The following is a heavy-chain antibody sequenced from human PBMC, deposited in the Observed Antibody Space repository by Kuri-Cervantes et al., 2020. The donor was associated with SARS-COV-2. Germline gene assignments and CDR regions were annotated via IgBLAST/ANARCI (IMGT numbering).Heavy chain of an antibody. CDR1: GFIFSDAG. V-gene: IGHV3-49*04. J-gene: IGHJ4*02. D-gene: IGHD3-3*01. CDR2: IRSKAYGGTT. Sequence: GGSLRLSCAASGFIFSDAGMHWVRRAPGKGLEWVGFIRSKAYGGTTEYAASVKGRFTISRDDSKSIAYLQMNSLKTEDTAVYYCTRDDFWSGYYVYWGQGTLVTVSS. CDR3: TRDDFWSGYYVY.